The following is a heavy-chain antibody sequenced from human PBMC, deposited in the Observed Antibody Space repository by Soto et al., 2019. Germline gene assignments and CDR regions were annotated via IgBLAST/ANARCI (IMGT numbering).Heavy chain of an antibody. D-gene: IGHD2-2*01. CDR2: IIPILNTV. J-gene: IGHJ4*02. Sequence: ASVKVSCKASGGTFSTYTISWVRQVPGQGLEWMGRIIPILNTVNYAQKFQGRVTITADKSTSTAYMELSSLRSEDTAVYYCARVPDYWGQGTLVTVSS. V-gene: IGHV1-69*08. CDR3: ARVPDY. CDR1: GGTFSTYT.